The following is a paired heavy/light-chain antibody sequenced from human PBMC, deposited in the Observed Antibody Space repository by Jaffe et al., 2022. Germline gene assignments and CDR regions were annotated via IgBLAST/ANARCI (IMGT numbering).Light chain of an antibody. J-gene: IGKJ1*01. CDR2: WAS. V-gene: IGKV4-1*01. CDR1: QSVLYSSNNKNY. CDR3: QQYYSAPWT. Sequence: DIVMTQSPDSLAVSLGERATINCKSSQSVLYSSNNKNYLAWYQQKPGQPPKLLIYWASTRESGVPDRFSGSGSGTDFTLTISSLQAEDVAVYYCQQYYSAPWTFGQGTKVEIK.
Heavy chain of an antibody. CDR2: TYYRSKWYF. CDR1: GDSVSSNGAA. J-gene: IGHJ5*02. CDR3: AKNGNGGLWFDP. Sequence: QVQLQQSGPGLVKPSQTLSLTCAISGDSVSSNGAAWNWIRQSPSRGLEWLGRTYYRSKWYFDYAISMKSRITINPDTSKNQFSLHLNSVTPEDTAVYYCAKNGNGGLWFDPWGQGTLVTVSS. V-gene: IGHV6-1*01. D-gene: IGHD7-27*01.